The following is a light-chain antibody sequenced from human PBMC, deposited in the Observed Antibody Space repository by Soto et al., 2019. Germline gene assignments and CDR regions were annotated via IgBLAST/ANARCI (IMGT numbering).Light chain of an antibody. CDR1: QSVSSN. CDR2: GAS. CDR3: QQYTISPLT. Sequence: EIVMTQSPSALSVSPGERATLSCRASQSVSSNVAWYQQKPGQAPRLLVYGASTKASRIPVRFSGTGSGTEFTLSISRLEPEDFAVYYCQQYTISPLTFGGGTKVDI. V-gene: IGKV3-15*01. J-gene: IGKJ4*01.